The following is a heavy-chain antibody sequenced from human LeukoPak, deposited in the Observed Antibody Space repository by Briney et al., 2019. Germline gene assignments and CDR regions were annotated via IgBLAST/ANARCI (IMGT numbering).Heavy chain of an antibody. Sequence: SETLSLTCAVYGGSISSGSYYWSWIRQPAGKGLEWIGRIYTSGSTNYNPSLKSRVTISVDTSKNQFSLKLSSVTAADTAVYYCARHRFGEFIFDYWGQGTLVTVSS. J-gene: IGHJ4*02. CDR3: ARHRFGEFIFDY. D-gene: IGHD3-10*01. CDR1: GGSISSGSYY. CDR2: IYTSGST. V-gene: IGHV4-61*02.